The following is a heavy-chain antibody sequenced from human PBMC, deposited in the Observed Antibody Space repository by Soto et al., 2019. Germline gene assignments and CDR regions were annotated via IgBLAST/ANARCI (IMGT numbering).Heavy chain of an antibody. CDR2: INPSGGST. V-gene: IGHV1-46*01. CDR1: GYTFTSYY. Sequence: ASAKVSCKASGYTFTSYYMHWVRQAPGQGLEWMGIINPSGGSTSYAQKFQGRVTMTRDTSTSTVYMELSSLRSEDTAVYYCARGRTKYQPLSSVAFDPWGQGTLVTVSS. J-gene: IGHJ5*02. D-gene: IGHD2-2*01. CDR3: ARGRTKYQPLSSVAFDP.